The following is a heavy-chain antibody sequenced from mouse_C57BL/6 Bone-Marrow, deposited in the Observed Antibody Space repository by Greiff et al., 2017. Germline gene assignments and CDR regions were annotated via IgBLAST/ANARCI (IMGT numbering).Heavy chain of an antibody. V-gene: IGHV1-19*01. J-gene: IGHJ2*01. CDR1: GYTFTDYY. CDR3: GTYGSSYEKSDY. CDR2: INPYNGGT. D-gene: IGHD1-1*01. Sequence: EVQLQQSGPVLVKPGASVKMSCKASGYTFTDYYMNWVKQSHGKSLEWIGVINPYNGGTSYNQKFKGKATLTVDKSSSTAYMELNSLTSEDSAVYYCGTYGSSYEKSDYWGQGTTLTVSS.